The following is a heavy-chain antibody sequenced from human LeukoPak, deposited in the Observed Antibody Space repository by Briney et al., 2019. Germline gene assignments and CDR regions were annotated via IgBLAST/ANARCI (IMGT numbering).Heavy chain of an antibody. D-gene: IGHD3-3*01. CDR1: GGSISSGGYY. Sequence: SQTLSLTCTVSGGSISSGGYYWSWIRQPAGKGLEWIGRIYTSGSTNYNPSLKSRVTISVDTSKNQFSLELSSVTAADTAVYYCARGTTIFGVAPPGVWGKGTTVTVSS. CDR2: IYTSGST. V-gene: IGHV4-61*02. J-gene: IGHJ6*04. CDR3: ARGTTIFGVAPPGV.